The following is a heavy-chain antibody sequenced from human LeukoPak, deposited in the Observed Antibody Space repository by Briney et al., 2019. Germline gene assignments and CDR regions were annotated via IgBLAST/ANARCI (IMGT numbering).Heavy chain of an antibody. CDR2: SDPKDKT. CDR3: AIRRLAVASAPFDH. CDR1: GRTLSQFS. Sequence: GASVKVSCKVSGRTLSQFSLQWVRQVPGKGLARMGGSDPKDKTFYAQNFQGRVTLTEVTSTDTAYMELSSLIFEDSALYYCAIRRLAVASAPFDHWGQGTLVTVSS. V-gene: IGHV1-24*01. J-gene: IGHJ5*02. D-gene: IGHD6-19*01.